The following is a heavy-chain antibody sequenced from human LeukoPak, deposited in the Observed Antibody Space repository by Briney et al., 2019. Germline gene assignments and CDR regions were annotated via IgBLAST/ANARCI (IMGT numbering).Heavy chain of an antibody. J-gene: IGHJ6*03. Sequence: SSVKVSCKASGGTFSSYAISWVRQAPGQGLEWMRRIIPIFGTANYAQKFQGRVTITTDESTSTAYMELSSLRSEDTAVYYCAREIIQAAGIYYYYMDVRGKGTTVTVSS. CDR1: GGTFSSYA. D-gene: IGHD6-13*01. V-gene: IGHV1-69*05. CDR2: IIPIFGTA. CDR3: AREIIQAAGIYYYYMDV.